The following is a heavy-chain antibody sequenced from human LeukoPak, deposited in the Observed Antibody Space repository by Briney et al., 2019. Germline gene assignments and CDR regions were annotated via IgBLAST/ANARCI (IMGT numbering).Heavy chain of an antibody. D-gene: IGHD5/OR15-5a*01. V-gene: IGHV3-11*05. J-gene: IGHJ4*02. CDR3: ARAVSVSSYYFDC. CDR2: ISSSSSYT. Sequence: RGSLRLSCAASGFIFSDYYMSWIRQAPGKGLEWISYISSSSSYTNYVDSVKGRFTISRDNAKNSLYLQMNSLRAEDTAVYYCARAVSVSSYYFDCWGQGTLVTVSS. CDR1: GFIFSDYY.